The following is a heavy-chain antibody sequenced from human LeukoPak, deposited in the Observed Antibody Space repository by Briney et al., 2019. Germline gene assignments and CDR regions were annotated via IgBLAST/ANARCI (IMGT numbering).Heavy chain of an antibody. V-gene: IGHV4-59*12. CDR2: IYNSGNT. CDR3: ARDNAGATRLDY. CDR1: GGSISSYY. J-gene: IGHJ4*02. D-gene: IGHD1-26*01. Sequence: SETLSLTCSVSGGSISSYYWSWIRQSPENGLEWIGYIYNSGNTNYNLFLKSRVTISADTSKNQFSLKLTSVTAADTAVYYCARDNAGATRLDYWGQGTLVTVSS.